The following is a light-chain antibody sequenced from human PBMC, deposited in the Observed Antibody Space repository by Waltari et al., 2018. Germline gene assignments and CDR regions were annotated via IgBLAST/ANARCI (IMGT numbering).Light chain of an antibody. V-gene: IGLV1-40*01. CDR1: SSNIGTDHD. J-gene: IGLJ2*01. CDR2: SPP. CDR3: QSFDSSLGGVL. Sequence: QSVLTQPPSVSGAPGQSVTISCTGTSSNIGTDHDVHWYQQFPGTAPKLLIYSPPIRPPGLPARFSGSKSGPSASLAVTGLQTEDEADYYCQSFDSSLGGVLFGGGTHLTVL.